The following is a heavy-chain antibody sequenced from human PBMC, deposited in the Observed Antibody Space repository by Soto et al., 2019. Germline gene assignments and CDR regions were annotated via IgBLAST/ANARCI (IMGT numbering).Heavy chain of an antibody. V-gene: IGHV3-48*03. CDR2: ISTTGTSP. CDR1: GFSSSNYE. J-gene: IGHJ3*01. Sequence: EVQLVESGGGLVQPGGSLRLSCTASGFSSSNYEMNWTRQAPGKGLEWVAHISTTGTSPYYADSVRGRFTVSRDTANNSIYLQMNSLRAEDTALYYCARDGHRGPSDAFDVWGQGTMVTVSS. CDR3: ARDGHRGPSDAFDV. D-gene: IGHD3-10*01.